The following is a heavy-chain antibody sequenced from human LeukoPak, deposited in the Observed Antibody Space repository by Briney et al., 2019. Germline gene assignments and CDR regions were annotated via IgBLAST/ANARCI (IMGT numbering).Heavy chain of an antibody. D-gene: IGHD3/OR15-3a*01. CDR2: ISGDGTTI. CDR3: ARDLPWTGIDY. Sequence: GGSLRLSCAASGFTFSNYEINWVRQAPGKGLEWVSYISGDGTTIYYSDSVKGRFTISRDNAKNTLYLQMNSLRAEDTAVYYCARDLPWTGIDYWGQGTLVTVSS. J-gene: IGHJ4*02. CDR1: GFTFSNYE. V-gene: IGHV3-48*03.